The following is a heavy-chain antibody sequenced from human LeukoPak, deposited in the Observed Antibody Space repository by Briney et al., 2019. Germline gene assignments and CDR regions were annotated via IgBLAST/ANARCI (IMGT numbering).Heavy chain of an antibody. Sequence: SATLSLTCTVSGGSISSYYWSWIRQPPGKGMEWNGYIYPSGSTNYNPSLKSRVTISVDPSKNQFSLMLSSVTAADTAVYYCAREVVRSTPWMGDWFDPWGQGTLVTVSS. J-gene: IGHJ5*02. CDR2: IYPSGST. CDR1: GGSISSYY. V-gene: IGHV4-59*01. CDR3: AREVVRSTPWMGDWFDP. D-gene: IGHD3-10*01.